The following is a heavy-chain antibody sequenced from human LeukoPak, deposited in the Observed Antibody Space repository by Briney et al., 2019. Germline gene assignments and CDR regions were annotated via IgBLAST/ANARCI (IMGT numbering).Heavy chain of an antibody. CDR1: GFTFSSYW. CDR2: INSVGSSI. D-gene: IGHD3-22*01. V-gene: IGHV3-74*01. J-gene: IGHJ4*02. CDR3: ATTYYYETSGYYPFDH. Sequence: PGGSLRLSCAASGFTFSSYWMSWVRQAPGKGLVWVSRINSVGSSIRYADSVKGRFTISRDNAKNTLYLEMSSLRGEDTAVYYCATTYYYETSGYYPFDHWGQGTLVTVSS.